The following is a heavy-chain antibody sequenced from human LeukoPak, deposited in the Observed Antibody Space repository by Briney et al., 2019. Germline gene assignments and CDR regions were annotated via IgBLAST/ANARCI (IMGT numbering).Heavy chain of an antibody. Sequence: PSETLSLTCAVSGDSVSRSHWWNWVRQPPGKGLEWIGSIYYSGSTYYNPSLKSRVTISVDTSKNQFSLKLSSVTAADTAVYYCARGSYSSSRPFGYWGQGTLVTVSS. CDR2: IYYSGST. D-gene: IGHD6-6*01. J-gene: IGHJ4*02. V-gene: IGHV4-39*01. CDR3: ARGSYSSSRPFGY. CDR1: GDSVSRSHW.